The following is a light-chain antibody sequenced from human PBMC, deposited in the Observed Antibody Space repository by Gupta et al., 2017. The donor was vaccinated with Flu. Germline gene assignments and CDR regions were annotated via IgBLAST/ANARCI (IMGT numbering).Light chain of an antibody. CDR3: SSYRSSNTQV. J-gene: IGLJ3*02. V-gene: IGLV2-14*01. Sequence: GVSNRFSGSKSGNTASLTISGLQAGDEADYYCSSYRSSNTQVFGGGTKLTVL.